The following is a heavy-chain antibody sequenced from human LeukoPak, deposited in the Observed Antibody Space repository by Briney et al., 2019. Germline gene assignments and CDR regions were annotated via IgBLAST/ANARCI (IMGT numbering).Heavy chain of an antibody. Sequence: SETLSLTCAVYGGSFSGYYWSWIRQPPGKGLEWIGEINHSGSTNYNPSLKSRVTISVDTSKNQFSLKLSSVTAADTAVYYCVRYTGTNWGHSFDYWGQGTLVTVSS. J-gene: IGHJ4*02. CDR2: INHSGST. CDR3: VRYTGTNWGHSFDY. CDR1: GGSFSGYY. V-gene: IGHV4-34*01. D-gene: IGHD7-27*01.